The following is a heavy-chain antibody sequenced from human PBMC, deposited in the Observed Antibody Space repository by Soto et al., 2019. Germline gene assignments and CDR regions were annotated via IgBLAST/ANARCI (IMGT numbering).Heavy chain of an antibody. D-gene: IGHD2-2*01. J-gene: IGHJ6*03. CDR3: TTDPEIVVVPAATNYYYYYMDV. CDR1: GFTFGNAW. Sequence: WGSLRLSCAASGFTFGNAWMSWVRQAPGKGLEWVGRIKSKTDGGTTDYAAPVKGRFTISRDDSKNTLYLQMNSLKTEDTAVYYCTTDPEIVVVPAATNYYYYYMDVWGKGTTVTVSS. CDR2: IKSKTDGGTT. V-gene: IGHV3-15*01.